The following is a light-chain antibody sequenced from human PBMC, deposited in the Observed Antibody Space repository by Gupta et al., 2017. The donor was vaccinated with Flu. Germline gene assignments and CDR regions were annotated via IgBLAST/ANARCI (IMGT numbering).Light chain of an antibody. V-gene: IGLV3-21*03. CDR2: DDR. CDR3: QVWDTSSGHAWV. J-gene: IGLJ3*02. Sequence: KTARITCEGNNMVSKSVEWYKQRPGQAPGLVVYDDRDRRSGITERFTGSNSGNTATMTVSGVEAGDEADYYCQVWDTSSGHAWVFGGGTKLTVL. CDR1: NMVSKS.